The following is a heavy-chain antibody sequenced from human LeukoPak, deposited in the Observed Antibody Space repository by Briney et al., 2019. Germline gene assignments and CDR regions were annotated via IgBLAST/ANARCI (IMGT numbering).Heavy chain of an antibody. CDR2: MYYSGST. J-gene: IGHJ4*02. CDR1: GGSIRSSSYY. CDR3: ARQDSSDSLYYFDY. Sequence: PSETLSLACTVSGGSIRSSSYYWGWIRQPPGKGLEWIGNMYYSGSTHYNPSLKSRVTISVDTSKNQFSLKLSSVTAGDTAVYYCARQDSSDSLYYFDYWGQGTLVTVSS. D-gene: IGHD3-22*01. V-gene: IGHV4-39*07.